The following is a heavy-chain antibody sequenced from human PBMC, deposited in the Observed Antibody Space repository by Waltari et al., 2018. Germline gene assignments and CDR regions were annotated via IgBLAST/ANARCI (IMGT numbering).Heavy chain of an antibody. CDR2: INPNSGNT. D-gene: IGHD6-19*01. Sequence: QVQLVQSGAEVKKPGASVKVSCKASGYTFTSYDINWVRQATGQGLEWMGWINPNSGNTGYAQKFQGRVTITRNTSISTAYMELSSLRSEDTAVYYCARDVIAVAGTNFDYWGQGTLVTVSS. CDR3: ARDVIAVAGTNFDY. V-gene: IGHV1-8*03. J-gene: IGHJ4*02. CDR1: GYTFTSYD.